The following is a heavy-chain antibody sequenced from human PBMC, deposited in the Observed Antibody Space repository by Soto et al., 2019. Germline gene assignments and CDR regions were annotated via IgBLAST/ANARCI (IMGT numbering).Heavy chain of an antibody. J-gene: IGHJ2*01. CDR3: TRAMVTWSRNWYFDL. D-gene: IGHD5-18*01. CDR1: GFTVSSNY. Sequence: EVQLVESGGGLVQPGGSLRLSCAASGFTVSSNYMSWVRQAPGKGLEWVSVIYSGGSTYYADSVKGRFTISRDNSKNTLYLQMNSLRAEDTAVYYCTRAMVTWSRNWYFDLWGRGTLVTVSS. V-gene: IGHV3-66*01. CDR2: IYSGGST.